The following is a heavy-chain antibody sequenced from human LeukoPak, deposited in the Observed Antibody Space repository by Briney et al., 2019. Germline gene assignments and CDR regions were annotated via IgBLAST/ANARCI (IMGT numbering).Heavy chain of an antibody. CDR2: VNCDNENT. D-gene: IGHD1-20*01. J-gene: IGHJ5*02. Sequence: VASVKVSCKTSGYTFTSFDINWVRHTTGHGPEWMGWVNCDNENTRYARKFQGRVAITRDTSTRTVHLELNNLSSDDTAMYYCTRGPFLNGNAYNWFDPWGQGTLVTVSS. V-gene: IGHV1-8*03. CDR3: TRGPFLNGNAYNWFDP. CDR1: GYTFTSFD.